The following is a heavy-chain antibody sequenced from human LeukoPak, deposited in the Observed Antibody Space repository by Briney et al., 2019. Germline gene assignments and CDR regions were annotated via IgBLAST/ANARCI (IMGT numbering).Heavy chain of an antibody. CDR1: GGSISSYY. D-gene: IGHD1-26*01. Sequence: SSATLSHTCTVSGGSISSYYWSWIRQPPGKGLEWIGYIYYSGSTNYNPSLKSRVTISVDTSKNQFSLKLSSVTAADTAVYYCARRRGADFDYWGQGTLVTVSS. J-gene: IGHJ4*02. CDR3: ARRRGADFDY. CDR2: IYYSGST. V-gene: IGHV4-59*08.